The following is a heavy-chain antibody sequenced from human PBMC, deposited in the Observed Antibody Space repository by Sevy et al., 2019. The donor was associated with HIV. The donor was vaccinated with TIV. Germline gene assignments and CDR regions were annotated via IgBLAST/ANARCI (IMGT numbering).Heavy chain of an antibody. V-gene: IGHV3-53*01. CDR1: GFTVSSSY. D-gene: IGHD6-19*01. J-gene: IGHJ4*02. Sequence: GGSLRLSCAASGFTVSSSYMIWVRQAPGKGLEWVSVIYAGGTTYYADSVKGRFTISRDNSNNTRYLQMNSRRADDTAVYFCAGDSSSDSLSSFDFWGQGTLVTVSS. CDR3: AGDSSSDSLSSFDF. CDR2: IYAGGTT.